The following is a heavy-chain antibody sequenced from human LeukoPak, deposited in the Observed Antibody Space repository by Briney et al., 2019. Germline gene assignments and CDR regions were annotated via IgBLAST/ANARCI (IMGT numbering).Heavy chain of an antibody. J-gene: IGHJ4*02. D-gene: IGHD4-17*01. Sequence: GGSLRLSCAASGFTFSSYAMSWVRQAPGKGLEWVSAISDNGVNTYYADSVKGRFTISRDNSKNTLYLQMNSLRAEDTAVYYCAKDYGDYLDYWGQGTLVTVSS. CDR2: ISDNGVNT. CDR3: AKDYGDYLDY. CDR1: GFTFSSYA. V-gene: IGHV3-23*01.